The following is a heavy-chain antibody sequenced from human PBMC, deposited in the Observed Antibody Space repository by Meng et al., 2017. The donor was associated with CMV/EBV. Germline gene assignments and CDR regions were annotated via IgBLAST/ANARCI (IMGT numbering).Heavy chain of an antibody. J-gene: IGHJ6*02. Sequence: GGSLRLSCAASGFTFSSYAMHWVRQAPGKGLEWVAVISYDGSNKYYADSVKGRFTISRDNSKNTLYLQMNSLRAEDTAVYYCARIVIVPAAPYYYYYGMDVWGQGTTVTVSS. CDR2: ISYDGSNK. CDR1: GFTFSSYA. V-gene: IGHV3-30-3*01. CDR3: ARIVIVPAAPYYYYYGMDV. D-gene: IGHD2-2*01.